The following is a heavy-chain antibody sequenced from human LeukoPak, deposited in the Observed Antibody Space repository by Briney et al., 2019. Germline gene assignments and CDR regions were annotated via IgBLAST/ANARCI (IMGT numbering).Heavy chain of an antibody. CDR1: GGSISSNSYY. D-gene: IGHD3-10*01. J-gene: IGHJ4*02. V-gene: IGHV4-39*07. CDR3: ARDRYYDSGSYYN. Sequence: SETLSLTCAVSGGSISSNSYYWGWIRQPPGKGLEWIGSIYYSGSTYYNPSLKSRVTISVDTSKNQFSLKLSSVTAADTAVYYCARDRYYDSGSYYNWGQGTLVTVSS. CDR2: IYYSGST.